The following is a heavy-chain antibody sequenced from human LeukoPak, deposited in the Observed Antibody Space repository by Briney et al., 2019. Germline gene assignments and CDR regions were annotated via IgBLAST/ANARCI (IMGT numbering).Heavy chain of an antibody. J-gene: IGHJ4*02. CDR1: GFTFRDYW. CDR3: ARGFNNYGSK. CDR2: IKGDGSHT. D-gene: IGHD3-10*01. Sequence: GGPLRLSCAASGFTFRDYWMHWIRQAPGKGLVWVSRIKGDGSHTFYADSVKGRFTISGDNAKNSLYLQMNSLRAEDTAVYYCARGFNNYGSKWGQGTLVTVSS. V-gene: IGHV3-74*01.